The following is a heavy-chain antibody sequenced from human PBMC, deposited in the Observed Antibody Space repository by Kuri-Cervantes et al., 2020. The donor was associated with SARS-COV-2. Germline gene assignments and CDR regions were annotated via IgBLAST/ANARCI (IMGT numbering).Heavy chain of an antibody. V-gene: IGHV5-51*01. J-gene: IGHJ4*02. D-gene: IGHD6-6*01. CDR3: ARHARIAAREMFDY. CDR1: GYSFTSCW. Sequence: KVSCKGSGYSFTSCWIGWVRPMPGKGLEWMGIIYPGDSDTRYSPSFQGQVTISADKSISTAYLQWSSLKASDTAMYYCARHARIAAREMFDYWGQGALVTVSS. CDR2: IYPGDSDT.